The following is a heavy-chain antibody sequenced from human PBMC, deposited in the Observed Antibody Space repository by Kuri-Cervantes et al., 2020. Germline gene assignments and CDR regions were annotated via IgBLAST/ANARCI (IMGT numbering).Heavy chain of an antibody. CDR3: ARVRYYYGSGSEKFDY. V-gene: IGHV1-18*01. CDR1: GYTFTTYS. CDR2: ISAYNGNT. J-gene: IGHJ4*02. D-gene: IGHD3-10*01. Sequence: ASVKVSCKASGYTFTTYSIHWVRQAPGQRLEWMGWISAYNGNTNYAQKLQGRVTMTTDTSTSTAYMELRSLRSDDTAVYYCARVRYYYGSGSEKFDYWGQGTLVTVSS.